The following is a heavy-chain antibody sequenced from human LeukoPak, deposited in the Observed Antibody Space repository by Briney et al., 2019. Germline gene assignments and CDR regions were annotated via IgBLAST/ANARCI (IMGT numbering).Heavy chain of an antibody. V-gene: IGHV3-23*01. CDR1: GFSFSSNA. CDR3: AKGFKYSSNLDY. D-gene: IGHD6-13*01. CDR2: ISGSGDTT. Sequence: GGSLRLSCAASGFSFSSNAMSWVRQAPGKGLEWVSDISGSGDTTYYADSVKGRFTISRDNSKNTLYLQMNSLRAEDTALYYCAKGFKYSSNLDYWGQGTLVTVSS. J-gene: IGHJ4*02.